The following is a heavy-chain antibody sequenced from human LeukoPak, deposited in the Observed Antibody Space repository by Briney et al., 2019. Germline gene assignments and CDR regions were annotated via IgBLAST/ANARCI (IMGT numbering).Heavy chain of an antibody. J-gene: IGHJ4*02. CDR2: IYYGESR. CDR1: GDSISSYY. D-gene: IGHD6-25*01. Sequence: PPETLSLTCAVSGDSISSYYWSWSRQPPGRGLEWTEYIYYGESRNNNPSHKCRVTISADTCKNRSSLKLSSLSAADTAVYYCAREGSGGWAEFDYWGQGTLVTVSS. CDR3: AREGSGGWAEFDY. V-gene: IGHV4-59*01.